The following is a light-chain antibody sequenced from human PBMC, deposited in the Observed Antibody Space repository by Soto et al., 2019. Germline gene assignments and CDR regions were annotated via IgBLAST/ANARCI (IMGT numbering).Light chain of an antibody. CDR2: EVN. J-gene: IGLJ1*01. Sequence: VLTQPASVSGSPGQSITISCTGTSSDVAFYNHVSWYQQHPGKAPKLLIYEVNNRPSGVSHRFSGSKSGNTASLTISGLQAEDEADYYCSSFASTHTYVFGTGTKVTVL. CDR1: SSDVAFYNH. V-gene: IGLV2-14*01. CDR3: SSFASTHTYV.